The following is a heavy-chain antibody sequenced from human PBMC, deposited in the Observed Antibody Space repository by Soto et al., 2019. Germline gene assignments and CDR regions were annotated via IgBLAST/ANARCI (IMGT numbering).Heavy chain of an antibody. CDR3: TRGPRPTSVGTGAY. J-gene: IGHJ4*02. CDR1: GFTFSTYW. Sequence: EVQLVESGGGLVQPGGSLRLSCAASGFTFSTYWMHWVRQAPGKGLVWVSRINYDGSSTDYADSVKGRFTISRDNAKNTLYLQMNTLTAEDTAVYYCTRGPRPTSVGTGAYWGQGTLVIVSS. D-gene: IGHD3-10*01. CDR2: INYDGSST. V-gene: IGHV3-74*01.